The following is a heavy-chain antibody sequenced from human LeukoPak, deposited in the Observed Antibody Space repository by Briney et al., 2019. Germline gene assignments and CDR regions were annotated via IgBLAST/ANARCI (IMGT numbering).Heavy chain of an antibody. Sequence: ASVKVSCKASGYTFTGYYIHWVRQAPGQGLEWMGWISAYNGNTNYAQKLQGRVTMTTDTSTSTAYMELRSLRSDDTAVYYCARDQSYYYGSGSYYIPAYWGQGTLVTVSS. V-gene: IGHV1-18*04. CDR3: ARDQSYYYGSGSYYIPAY. CDR1: GYTFTGYY. J-gene: IGHJ4*02. CDR2: ISAYNGNT. D-gene: IGHD3-10*01.